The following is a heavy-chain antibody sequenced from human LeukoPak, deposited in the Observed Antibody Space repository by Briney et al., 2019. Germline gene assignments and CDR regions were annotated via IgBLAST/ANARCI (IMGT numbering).Heavy chain of an antibody. CDR2: ISSTSSYI. CDR3: ARDTDYGDSGLDY. J-gene: IGHJ4*02. Sequence: PGGSLRLSCAASGFTFSSYSMNWVRQAPGKGLEWVSSISSTSSYIDYADSVKGRFTISRDSAKNSLYLQMNSLRAEDTAVYYCARDTDYGDSGLDYWGQGTLVTVSS. CDR1: GFTFSSYS. V-gene: IGHV3-21*01. D-gene: IGHD4-17*01.